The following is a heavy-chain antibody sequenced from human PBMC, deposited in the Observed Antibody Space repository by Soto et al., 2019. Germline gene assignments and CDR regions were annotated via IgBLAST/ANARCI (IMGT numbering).Heavy chain of an antibody. D-gene: IGHD6-13*01. CDR1: GFTFSSYA. Sequence: EVQLLESGGGLVQPGGSLRLSCAASGFTFSSYAMSWVRQAPGKGLEWVSAISGSGVSTYYADSVKGRFTISRDNSKNTLYLQMNSLRAEDTAGYYCAKEHHYSSSWSEFGYWGQGTLVTVSS. CDR2: ISGSGVST. V-gene: IGHV3-23*01. CDR3: AKEHHYSSSWSEFGY. J-gene: IGHJ4*02.